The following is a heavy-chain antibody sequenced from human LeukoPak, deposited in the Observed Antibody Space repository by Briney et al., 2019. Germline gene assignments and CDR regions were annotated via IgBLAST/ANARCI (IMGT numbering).Heavy chain of an antibody. D-gene: IGHD2-2*01. CDR2: IIPIFGTA. J-gene: IGHJ5*02. Sequence: SVKVSCKASGGTFSSYAISWVRQAPGQGLEWMGGIIPIFGTANYAQKFQDRVTITADESTSTAYMELSSLRSEDTAVYYCATLVPAARWFDPWGQGTLVTVSS. CDR1: GGTFSSYA. V-gene: IGHV1-69*13. CDR3: ATLVPAARWFDP.